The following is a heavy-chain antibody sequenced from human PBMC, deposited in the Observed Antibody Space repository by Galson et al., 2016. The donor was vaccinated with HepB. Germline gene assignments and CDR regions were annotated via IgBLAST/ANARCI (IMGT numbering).Heavy chain of an antibody. J-gene: IGHJ4*02. D-gene: IGHD3-10*01. CDR1: GFTLSNYV. V-gene: IGHV3-23*01. Sequence: SLRLSCAASGFTLSNYVMNWVRQAPGKGLEWVSSIRGNGGRIYYADSVKGRFTISRDNSKNTVFLQMNRLRAEETAVYYCEKGGNTAAPLFRGDIPFDFSGQGTLVTVSS. CDR3: EKGGNTAAPLFRGDIPFDF. CDR2: IRGNGGRI.